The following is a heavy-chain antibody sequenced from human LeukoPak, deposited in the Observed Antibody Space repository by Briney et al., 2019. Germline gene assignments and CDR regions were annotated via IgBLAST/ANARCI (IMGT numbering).Heavy chain of an antibody. J-gene: IGHJ3*02. CDR2: ISWNSGSI. D-gene: IGHD2-2*01. V-gene: IGHV3-9*01. CDR3: AKGTLGYCSSTSCYGDAFDI. CDR1: GFTFDDCA. Sequence: GRSLRLSCAASGFTFDDCAMHWVRQAPGKGLEWVSGISWNSGSIGYADSVKGRFTISRDNAKNSLYLQMNSRRAEDTALYYCAKGTLGYCSSTSCYGDAFDIWGQGTMVTVSS.